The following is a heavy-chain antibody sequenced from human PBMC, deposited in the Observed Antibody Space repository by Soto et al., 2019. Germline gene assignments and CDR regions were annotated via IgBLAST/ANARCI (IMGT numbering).Heavy chain of an antibody. CDR1: GGSISSGDYY. CDR2: IYYSGST. Sequence: QVQLQESGPGLVKPSQTLSLTCTVSGGSISSGDYYWSWIRQPPGKGLEWIGYIYYSGSTHYNPSPXSXXTISVDPSKNQFSLKLSSVTAADTAVYYCARERPDGARLDPWGQGTLVTVSS. V-gene: IGHV4-30-4*01. J-gene: IGHJ5*02. CDR3: ARERPDGARLDP. D-gene: IGHD6-6*01.